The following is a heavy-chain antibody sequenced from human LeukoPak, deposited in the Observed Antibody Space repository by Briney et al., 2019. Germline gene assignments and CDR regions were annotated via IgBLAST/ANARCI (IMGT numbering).Heavy chain of an antibody. J-gene: IGHJ5*02. D-gene: IGHD3-22*01. CDR2: ISYDGSNK. CDR1: GFTFSNYV. V-gene: IGHV3-30*18. CDR3: AKDPHGYYDSSGSPPA. Sequence: GGSLRLSCAASGFTFSNYVMHWVRQAPGKGLEWVAVISYDGSNKYYADSVKGRFTISRDNSKNTLYLQMNSLRAEDTAVYYCAKDPHGYYDSSGSPPAWGQGTLVTVSS.